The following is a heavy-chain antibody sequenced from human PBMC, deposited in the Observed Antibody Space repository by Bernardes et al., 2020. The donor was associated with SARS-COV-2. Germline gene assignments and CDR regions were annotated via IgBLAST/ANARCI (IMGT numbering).Heavy chain of an antibody. CDR2: ISEDGSAI. J-gene: IGHJ4*02. D-gene: IGHD5-12*01. Sequence: GSLRLSCTASGYTFRSYWVHWARQAPGKGLVWVSGISEDGSAIRSADSVKGRFTISRDNVKNTVFLQMSSLTGEDTAVYYCARGSRYYYFDFWGQGTLVTVSS. V-gene: IGHV3-74*01. CDR3: ARGSRYYYFDF. CDR1: GYTFRSYW.